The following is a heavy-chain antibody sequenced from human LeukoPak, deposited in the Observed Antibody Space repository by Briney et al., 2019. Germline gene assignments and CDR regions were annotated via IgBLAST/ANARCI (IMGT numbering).Heavy chain of an antibody. Sequence: ASVKVSCKASGGTFSSYTISWVRQAPGQGLEWMGRIIPILGIANYAQKFQGRATITADKSTSTAYMELSSLRSEDTAVYYCARDPDCGGDCYPLGSNGMDVWGQGTTVTVSS. CDR1: GGTFSSYT. D-gene: IGHD2-21*02. CDR3: ARDPDCGGDCYPLGSNGMDV. CDR2: IIPILGIA. V-gene: IGHV1-69*04. J-gene: IGHJ6*02.